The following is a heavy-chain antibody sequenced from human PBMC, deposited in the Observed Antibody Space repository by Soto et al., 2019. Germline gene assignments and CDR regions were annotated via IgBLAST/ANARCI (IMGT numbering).Heavy chain of an antibody. V-gene: IGHV6-1*01. J-gene: IGHJ5*02. CDR2: TYYRSKWYN. D-gene: IGHD3-16*02. CDR3: ARGGMITFGGVIVIYNWFDP. CDR1: GDSVSSNSAA. Sequence: SQTLSLTCAISGDSVSSNSAAWNWIRQSPSRGLEWLGRTYYRSKWYNDYAVSVKSRITINPDTSKNQFSLKLSSVTAADTAVYYCARGGMITFGGVIVIYNWFDPWGQGTLVTVSS.